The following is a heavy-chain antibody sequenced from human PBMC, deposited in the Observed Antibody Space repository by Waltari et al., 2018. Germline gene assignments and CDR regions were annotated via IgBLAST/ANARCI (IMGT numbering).Heavy chain of an antibody. CDR3: TGDFWSGYYKVDY. V-gene: IGHV3-15*01. CDR1: GFTFSNAW. J-gene: IGHJ4*02. Sequence: EVQLVESGGGLVKPGGSLRLSCAASGFTFSNAWMSWVRQATGKGLEWVGRIKSKTDGGTTDYAAPVKGRFTISRDDSKNTLYLQMNSLKTEDTAVYYCTGDFWSGYYKVDYWGQGTLVTVSS. CDR2: IKSKTDGGTT. D-gene: IGHD3-3*01.